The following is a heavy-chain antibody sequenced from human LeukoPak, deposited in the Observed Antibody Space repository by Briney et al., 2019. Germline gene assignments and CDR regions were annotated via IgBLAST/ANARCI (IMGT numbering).Heavy chain of an antibody. J-gene: IGHJ4*02. V-gene: IGHV4-34*01. D-gene: IGHD6-19*01. CDR2: INHSGST. CDR1: GGSFSGYY. CDR3: ARQVTHIAVLFDY. Sequence: SETLSLTCAVYGGSFSGYYWSWIRQPPGKGLEWIGEINHSGSTNYNPSLKSRVTISVDTSKNQFSLKPSSVTAADTAVYYCARQVTHIAVLFDYWGEGTLVTVSS.